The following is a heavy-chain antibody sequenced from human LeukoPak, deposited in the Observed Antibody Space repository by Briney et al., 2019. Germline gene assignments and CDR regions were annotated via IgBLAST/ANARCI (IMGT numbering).Heavy chain of an antibody. J-gene: IGHJ5*02. CDR1: GFTFSTYA. Sequence: GGSLRLSCAASGFTFSTYAMNWVRQAPGKGLEWVSTISGSGGSTYYADSVKGRFTVSRDNSENTLYLQMNTLRAEDTALYYCAKDSGYSSSNWFDAWGQGTLVTVSS. CDR2: ISGSGGST. D-gene: IGHD6-6*01. V-gene: IGHV3-23*01. CDR3: AKDSGYSSSNWFDA.